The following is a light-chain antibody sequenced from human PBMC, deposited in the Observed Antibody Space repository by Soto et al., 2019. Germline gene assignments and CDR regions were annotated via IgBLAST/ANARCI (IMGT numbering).Light chain of an antibody. CDR1: QSITTF. CDR3: QQTYRTPPYS. CDR2: AAT. V-gene: IGKV1-39*01. Sequence: DIQMTQSPSSLSASVGDRVTISCRASQSITTFLNWYQQEPGRAPKLLISAATSLQSGVPSRFTGSGSGTDFTLTISSLQPEDVATYYCQQTYRTPPYSFGQGTKVVIK. J-gene: IGKJ2*01.